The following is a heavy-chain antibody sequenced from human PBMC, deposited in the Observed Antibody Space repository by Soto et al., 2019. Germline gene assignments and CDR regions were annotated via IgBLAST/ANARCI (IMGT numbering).Heavy chain of an antibody. CDR3: AKSLSVFDVSGSYYMPRGGAFDI. CDR2: ITSSGGST. Sequence: EVQLLESGGGLVQPGGSLRLSCAASGFTFSSYAMSWVRQAPGKGLEWVSAITSSGGSTYYADSVKGRFTISRDNSKNTLYLQTNSLRAEDTTLYYCAKSLSVFDVSGSYYMPRGGAFDIWGQGTMVTVSS. V-gene: IGHV3-23*01. CDR1: GFTFSSYA. J-gene: IGHJ3*02. D-gene: IGHD3-10*01.